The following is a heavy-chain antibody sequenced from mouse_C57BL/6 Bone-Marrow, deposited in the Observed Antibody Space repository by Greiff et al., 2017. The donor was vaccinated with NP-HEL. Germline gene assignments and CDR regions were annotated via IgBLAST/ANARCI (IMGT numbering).Heavy chain of an antibody. CDR1: GYTFTSYW. CDR3: AREIYYDYEDDY. CDR2: IDPSDSYT. Sequence: QVQLQQPGAELVKPGASVKLSCKASGYTFTSYWMQWVKQRPGQGLEWIGVIDPSDSYTNYNQKFKGKATLTVDTSSSTAYMQLSSLTSEDSAVYCGAREIYYDYEDDYWGQGTTLTVTS. V-gene: IGHV1-50*01. D-gene: IGHD2-4*01. J-gene: IGHJ2*01.